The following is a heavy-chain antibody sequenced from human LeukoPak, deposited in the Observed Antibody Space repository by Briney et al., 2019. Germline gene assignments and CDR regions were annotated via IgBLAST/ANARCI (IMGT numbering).Heavy chain of an antibody. J-gene: IGHJ6*03. CDR1: GASITSGSYY. D-gene: IGHD3-16*02. Sequence: SETLSLTCTVSGASITSGSYYWTWIRQAAGKGPEWIGRIYTSGSTNYNPSLKSRVTMSVDTSKNQFSLKLSSVTAADTAVYYCGYSYYYYMDVWGKGTTVTVSS. V-gene: IGHV4-61*02. CDR3: GYSYYYYMDV. CDR2: IYTSGST.